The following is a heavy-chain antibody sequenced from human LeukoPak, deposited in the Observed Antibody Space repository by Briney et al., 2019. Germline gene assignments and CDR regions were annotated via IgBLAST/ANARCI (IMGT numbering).Heavy chain of an antibody. D-gene: IGHD3-10*01. J-gene: IGHJ4*02. CDR2: INPDGSTT. CDR1: GFSISTYW. CDR3: AKDWGSEFASGSSYLDY. V-gene: IGHV3-74*01. Sequence: GGSLRLSCAASGFSISTYWIHWVRQAPGKGLVWVSRINPDGSTTYYADSVKGRITISRDNSRNTLYLQMNSLTTEDTALYYCAKDWGSEFASGSSYLDYWGQGTPVTVS.